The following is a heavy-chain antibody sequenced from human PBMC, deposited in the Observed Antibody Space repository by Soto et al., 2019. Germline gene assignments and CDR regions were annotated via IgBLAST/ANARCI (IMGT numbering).Heavy chain of an antibody. CDR3: ARDGDGRMTTNPYYYNGMDV. CDR1: GGSFGSYY. Sequence: SETLSLTCTVSGGSFGSYYWSWIRQPPGKGLEWIGYVFYTGRANYNASLKSRVSISLDTSNYQFSLKLCSVTAADTAVSYCARDGDGRMTTNPYYYNGMDVWGPGTTVTVSS. D-gene: IGHD4-4*01. J-gene: IGHJ6*02. CDR2: VFYTGRA. V-gene: IGHV4-59*01.